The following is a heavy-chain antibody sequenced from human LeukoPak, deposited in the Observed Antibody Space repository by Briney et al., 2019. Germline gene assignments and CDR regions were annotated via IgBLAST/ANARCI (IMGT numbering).Heavy chain of an antibody. Sequence: GGSLRLSCAASGFIVSSNYMSWVRQAPGKGLEWVSVIYSGGSTYYADSVKGRFTISRDNSKNTLYLQMNSLRAEDTAVYYCARDSGATYYFDYWGQGTLVTVSS. CDR3: ARDSGATYYFDY. V-gene: IGHV3-53*01. J-gene: IGHJ4*02. CDR1: GFIVSSNY. D-gene: IGHD3-10*01. CDR2: IYSGGST.